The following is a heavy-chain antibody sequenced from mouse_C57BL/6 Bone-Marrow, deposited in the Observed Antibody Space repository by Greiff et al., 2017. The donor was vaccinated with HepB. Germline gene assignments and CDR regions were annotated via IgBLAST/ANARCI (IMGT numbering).Heavy chain of an antibody. CDR3: ARRRTAQASYYFDY. CDR2: IYPRSGNT. Sequence: VKVVESGAELARPGASVKLSCKASGYTFTSYGISWVKQRTGQGLEWIGEIYPRSGNTYYNEKFKGKATLTADKSSSTAYMELRSLTSEDSAVYFCARRRTAQASYYFDYWGQGTTLTVSS. J-gene: IGHJ2*01. V-gene: IGHV1-81*01. CDR1: GYTFTSYG. D-gene: IGHD3-2*02.